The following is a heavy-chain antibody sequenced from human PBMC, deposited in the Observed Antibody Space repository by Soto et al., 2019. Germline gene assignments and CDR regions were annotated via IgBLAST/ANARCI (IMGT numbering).Heavy chain of an antibody. J-gene: IGHJ4*02. CDR2: ISGSGGST. D-gene: IGHD2-15*01. CDR3: AKDSSPKVAASPIDY. Sequence: GGSLRLSCAASGFTFSSYAVSWVRQAPGKGLEWVSAISGSGGSTYYADSVKGRFTISRDNSKNTLYLQMNSLRAEDTAVYYCAKDSSPKVAASPIDYWGQGTLVTVSS. CDR1: GFTFSSYA. V-gene: IGHV3-23*01.